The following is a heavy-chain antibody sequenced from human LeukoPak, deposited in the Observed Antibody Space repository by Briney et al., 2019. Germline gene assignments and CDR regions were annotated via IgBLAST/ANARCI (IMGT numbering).Heavy chain of an antibody. J-gene: IGHJ3*01. V-gene: IGHV3-30*01. D-gene: IGHD2-2*01. Sequence: GGSLRLSCAASGFSFSTYGVTWVRQAPGKGLKWVAFISYDGIMKYFADSVKGRLTISRDNSKNTLYLQMDRLRPDDTAVYYCARVSAAAAHSYASDVWGRGTLVTVSS. CDR1: GFSFSTYG. CDR3: ARVSAAAAHSYASDV. CDR2: ISYDGIMK.